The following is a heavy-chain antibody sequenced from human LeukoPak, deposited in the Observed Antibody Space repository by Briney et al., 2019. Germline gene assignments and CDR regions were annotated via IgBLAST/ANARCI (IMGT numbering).Heavy chain of an antibody. V-gene: IGHV1-8*03. Sequence: GASVKVSCKASGYTFTSYDINWVRQATGQGLEWMGWMNPNSGNTGYAQKFQGRVTITRNTSISTAYMELSSLRSEDTAVYYCAREDGELLGWFDPWGQGTLVTVSS. CDR3: AREDGELLGWFDP. CDR2: MNPNSGNT. CDR1: GYTFTSYD. J-gene: IGHJ5*02. D-gene: IGHD1-26*01.